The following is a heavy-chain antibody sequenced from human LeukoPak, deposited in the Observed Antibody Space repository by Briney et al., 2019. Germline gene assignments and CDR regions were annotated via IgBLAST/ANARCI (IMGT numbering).Heavy chain of an antibody. CDR2: IYYSGST. J-gene: IGHJ5*02. CDR1: GGSISSSSYY. Sequence: SETLSLTCTVSGGSISSSSYYWGWIRQPPGKGLEWIGSIYYSGSTYYNPSLKSRVTISVDTSKNQFSLKLSSVTAADTAVYYCAREYVVVPVRNWFDPWGQGTLVTVSS. D-gene: IGHD2-2*01. V-gene: IGHV4-39*02. CDR3: AREYVVVPVRNWFDP.